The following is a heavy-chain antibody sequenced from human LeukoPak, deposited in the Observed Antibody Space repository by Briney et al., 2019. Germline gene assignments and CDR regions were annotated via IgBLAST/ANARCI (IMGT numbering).Heavy chain of an antibody. J-gene: IGHJ4*02. CDR3: ARDHSSSWYSLPGY. CDR1: GGSISSYY. D-gene: IGHD6-13*01. Sequence: KPSETLSLTCTVSGGSISSYYWCWIRKPARQGLELIGRIYTSGSTNYNPSLTSRVTMSVDTSKNQFSLKLSSVTAADTAVYYCARDHSSSWYSLPGYWGQGTLVTVSS. V-gene: IGHV4-4*07. CDR2: IYTSGST.